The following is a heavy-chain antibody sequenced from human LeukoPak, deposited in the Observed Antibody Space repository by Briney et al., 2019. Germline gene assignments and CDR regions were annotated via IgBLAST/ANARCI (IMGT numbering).Heavy chain of an antibody. CDR3: ARAYQRLGGLSFPDS. CDR2: INPNTGNP. Sequence: VASVKVSCKASGYTFTNYAMNWVRQAPGQGLEWMGWINPNTGNPMYAQGFTGRFVFSLDTSVTTTYLQINGLEAEDIAVYYCARAYQRLGGLSFPDSWGQGTLVTVSS. J-gene: IGHJ5*01. D-gene: IGHD3-16*02. V-gene: IGHV7-4-1*02. CDR1: GYTFTNYA.